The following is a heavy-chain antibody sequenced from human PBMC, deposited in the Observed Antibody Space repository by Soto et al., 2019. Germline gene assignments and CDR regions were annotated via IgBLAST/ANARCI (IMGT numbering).Heavy chain of an antibody. D-gene: IGHD6-13*01. V-gene: IGHV3-66*01. CDR3: ARATGTAYYYYYYMDV. J-gene: IGHJ6*03. CDR1: GFTVSSNY. CDR2: IYSGGST. Sequence: GGSLRLSCAASGFTVSSNYMSWVRQAPGKGLEWVSVIYSGGSTYYADSVKGRFTISRDNSKNTLYLQMNSLRAEDTAVYYCARATGTAYYYYYYMDVWGKGTTVTVSS.